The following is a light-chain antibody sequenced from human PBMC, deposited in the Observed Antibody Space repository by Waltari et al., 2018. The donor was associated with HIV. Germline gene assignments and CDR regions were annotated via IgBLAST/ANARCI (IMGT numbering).Light chain of an antibody. Sequence: EVLMTQSQLSLAVAVGQPASMSCKSTQSLLYIDGHPDLFWFQLRPGQSPRRLIYKVSYRDSGVPRRFSGSGAGTEFTLSITRVEAEDAGLYFCMQVRYWPHTFGQGTNLQV. CDR3: MQVRYWPHT. CDR2: KVS. V-gene: IGKV2-30*01. CDR1: QSLLYIDGHPD. J-gene: IGKJ2*01.